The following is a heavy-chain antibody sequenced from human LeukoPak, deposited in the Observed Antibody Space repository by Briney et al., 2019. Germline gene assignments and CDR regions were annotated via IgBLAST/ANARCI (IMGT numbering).Heavy chain of an antibody. CDR1: GFTFSSYA. J-gene: IGHJ4*02. CDR2: ISYDGSKK. Sequence: PGGSLRLSCAASGFTFSSYAMHWVRQAPGKGLEWVAVISYDGSKKFYADSVKGRFTISRDNSKNTLYLQMSSLRPDDTAVYYCARDQDTSGYYYGPGDYWGQGTLVTVSS. D-gene: IGHD3-22*01. CDR3: ARDQDTSGYYYGPGDY. V-gene: IGHV3-30*04.